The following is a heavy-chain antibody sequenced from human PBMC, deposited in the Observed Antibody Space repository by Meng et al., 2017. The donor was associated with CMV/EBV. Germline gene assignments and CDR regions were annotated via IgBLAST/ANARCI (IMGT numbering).Heavy chain of an antibody. CDR2: ISSSSSTI. V-gene: IGHV3-48*04. CDR1: GFTFSSYS. J-gene: IGHJ4*02. Sequence: GESLKISCAASGFTFSSYSMNWVRQAPGKGLEWVSYISSSSSTIYYEDSVKGRFTISRDNAKNSLYLQMNSLRAEDTAVYYCARDTDYYDSSGYPFDYWGQGTMVTVSS. D-gene: IGHD3-22*01. CDR3: ARDTDYYDSSGYPFDY.